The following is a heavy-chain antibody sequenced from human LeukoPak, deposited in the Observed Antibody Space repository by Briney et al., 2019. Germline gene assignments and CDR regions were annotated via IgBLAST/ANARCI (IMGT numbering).Heavy chain of an antibody. Sequence: GASVKVSCKASGYTFTSYYMHWVRQAPGQGLEWMGIINPSGGSTSYAQKFQGRVTMTRDTSTSTVYMELSSLRSEDTAVYYCARDNRGCSSTSCYWGGGGDYWGQGTLVTVSS. CDR2: INPSGGST. J-gene: IGHJ4*02. CDR1: GYTFTSYY. V-gene: IGHV1-46*01. D-gene: IGHD2-2*01. CDR3: ARDNRGCSSTSCYWGGGGDY.